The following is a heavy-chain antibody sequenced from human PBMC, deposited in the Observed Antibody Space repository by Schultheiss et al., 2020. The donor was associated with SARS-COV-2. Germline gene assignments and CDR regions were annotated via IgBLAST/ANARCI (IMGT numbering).Heavy chain of an antibody. CDR1: GGSISSGGYY. D-gene: IGHD6-13*01. CDR3: ARGLWAAAGGFDY. V-gene: IGHV4-31*03. J-gene: IGHJ4*02. CDR2: IYYSGST. Sequence: SETLSLTCTVSGGSISSGGYYWSWIRQHPGKGLEWIGYIYYSGSTYYIPSLKSRVTISVDTSKNQFSLKLSSVTAADTAVYYCARGLWAAAGGFDYWGQGTLVTVSS.